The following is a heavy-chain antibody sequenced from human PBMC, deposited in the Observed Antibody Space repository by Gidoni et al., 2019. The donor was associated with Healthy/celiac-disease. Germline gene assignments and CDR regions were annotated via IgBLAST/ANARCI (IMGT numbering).Heavy chain of an antibody. CDR2: ISAYNGNT. V-gene: IGHV1-18*01. CDR3: AADIAAAGTSAFDI. J-gene: IGHJ3*02. Sequence: QGLEWMGWISAYNGNTNYAQKLQGRVTMTTDTSTSTAYMELRSLRSDDTAVYYCAADIAAAGTSAFDIWGQGTMVTVSS. D-gene: IGHD6-13*01.